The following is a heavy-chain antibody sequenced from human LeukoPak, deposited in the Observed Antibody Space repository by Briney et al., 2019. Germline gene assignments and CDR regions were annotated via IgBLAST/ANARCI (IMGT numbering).Heavy chain of an antibody. Sequence: SETLSLTCTVSGGSISSSSYYWGWIRQPPGKGLEWIGSIYYSGSTYYNPSLKSRVTISVDTSKNQFSLKLSSVTAADTAVYYCAREAAAAGTGYSDYWGQGTLVTVSS. J-gene: IGHJ4*02. CDR3: AREAAAAGTGYSDY. D-gene: IGHD6-13*01. V-gene: IGHV4-39*07. CDR2: IYYSGST. CDR1: GGSISSSSYY.